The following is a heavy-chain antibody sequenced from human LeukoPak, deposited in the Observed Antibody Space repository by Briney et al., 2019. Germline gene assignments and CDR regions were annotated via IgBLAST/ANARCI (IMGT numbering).Heavy chain of an antibody. CDR3: ARVGYDSSVYYYYGMDV. Sequence: GASVKVSCKASGYTFTSYGISWVRQAPGQGLEWMGWISAYNGNTNYAQKLQGRVTMTTDTSTSTAYMELRSLRSGDTAVYYCARVGYDSSVYYYYGMDVWGQGTTVTVSS. D-gene: IGHD3-22*01. CDR2: ISAYNGNT. J-gene: IGHJ6*02. CDR1: GYTFTSYG. V-gene: IGHV1-18*01.